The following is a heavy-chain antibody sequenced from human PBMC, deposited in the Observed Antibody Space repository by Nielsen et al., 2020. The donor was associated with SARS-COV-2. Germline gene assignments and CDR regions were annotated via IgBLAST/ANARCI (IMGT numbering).Heavy chain of an antibody. J-gene: IGHJ4*02. D-gene: IGHD3-16*02. CDR2: ISLNSGSI. V-gene: IGHV3-9*01. CDR1: GFTFDDYA. Sequence: SLKISCSASGFTFDDYAMHWVRQAPGKGLEWVSGISLNSGSIGYVDSVKGRFTISRDNAKNSLYLQMNSLRAEDTAVYYCARDRYDYVWGSYRYFDYWGQGTLVTVSS. CDR3: ARDRYDYVWGSYRYFDY.